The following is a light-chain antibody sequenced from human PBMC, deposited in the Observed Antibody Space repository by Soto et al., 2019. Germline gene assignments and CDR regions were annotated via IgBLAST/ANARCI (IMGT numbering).Light chain of an antibody. Sequence: TQSPDTLSASVGDRVTIPFRASQSISSYLNWYQQKPGKAPKLLIYAASSLQSGVPSRFSGSGSGTDFTLTISSLQPEDFATYYCQQANSFPFTFGQGTRLEIK. CDR2: AAS. V-gene: IGKV1-39*01. CDR3: QQANSFPFT. J-gene: IGKJ5*01. CDR1: QSISSY.